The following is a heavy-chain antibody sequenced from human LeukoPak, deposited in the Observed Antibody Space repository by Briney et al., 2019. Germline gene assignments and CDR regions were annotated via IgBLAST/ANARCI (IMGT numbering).Heavy chain of an antibody. D-gene: IGHD4-23*01. CDR3: ARDDYGGNWFDP. V-gene: IGHV1-18*01. CDR1: GYTVNSYG. Sequence: ASVKVSCKASGYTVNSYGISGVRQAPGQGRDGMGWISAYNGNTNYAQKLQGRVTMTTDTSTSTAYMELRSLRSDDTAVYYCARDDYGGNWFDPWGQGTLVTVSS. CDR2: ISAYNGNT. J-gene: IGHJ5*02.